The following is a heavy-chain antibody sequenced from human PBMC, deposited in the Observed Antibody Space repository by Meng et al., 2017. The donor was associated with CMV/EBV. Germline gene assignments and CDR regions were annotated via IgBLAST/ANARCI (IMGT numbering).Heavy chain of an antibody. V-gene: IGHV3-21*01. CDR1: GFTFSSYS. CDR3: ARDGLECSSTSCDYYYYYGMDV. Sequence: GESLKISCAASGFTFSSYSMNWVRQAPGKGLEWVSSISSSCSYIYYADSVKGRFTISRDNAKNSLYLQMNSLRAEDTAVYYCARDGLECSSTSCDYYYYYGMDVWGQGTTVTVSS. J-gene: IGHJ6*02. CDR2: ISSSCSYI. D-gene: IGHD2-2*01.